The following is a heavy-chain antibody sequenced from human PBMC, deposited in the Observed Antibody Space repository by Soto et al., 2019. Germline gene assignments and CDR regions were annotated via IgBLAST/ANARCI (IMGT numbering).Heavy chain of an antibody. D-gene: IGHD6-6*01. J-gene: IGHJ5*02. Sequence: GESLKISCKGTGYSFTSYWIGWVRQMPGKCLEWMGIIYPGDSDTRYSPSFQGQVTISADKSISTAYLQWSSLKASDTAMYYCARHLSIAARPAWFDPWGQGPLVTVSS. CDR3: ARHLSIAARPAWFDP. V-gene: IGHV5-51*01. CDR1: GYSFTSYW. CDR2: IYPGDSDT.